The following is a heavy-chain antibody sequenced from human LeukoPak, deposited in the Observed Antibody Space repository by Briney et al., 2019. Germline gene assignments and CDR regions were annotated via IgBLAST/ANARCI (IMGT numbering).Heavy chain of an antibody. D-gene: IGHD6-13*01. CDR3: ARGDGEAASLWENWFDP. CDR2: INPSGGRT. CDR1: GYTFTSYY. Sequence: ASVKVSCKASGYTFTSYYIHWVRQGPGQGVEWMGIINPSGGRTSYAQKFQGRVTMTRDMSTSTVYMELSSLRSKDTAIYYCARGDGEAASLWENWFDPWGQGTLVTVSS. J-gene: IGHJ5*02. V-gene: IGHV1-46*01.